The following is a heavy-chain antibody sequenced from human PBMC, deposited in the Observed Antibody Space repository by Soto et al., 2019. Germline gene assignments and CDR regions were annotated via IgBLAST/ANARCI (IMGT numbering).Heavy chain of an antibody. V-gene: IGHV3-33*01. Sequence: PGGSLRLSCAASGFTFSIYGMHWVRQAPGKGLEWVAVIWFDGSNKFYADSVKGRFTISRDNSKNTVSLQMNSLRGEDSAAYYCATTGPYWGQGTLVTVSS. CDR3: ATTGPY. CDR1: GFTFSIYG. J-gene: IGHJ4*02. CDR2: IWFDGSNK.